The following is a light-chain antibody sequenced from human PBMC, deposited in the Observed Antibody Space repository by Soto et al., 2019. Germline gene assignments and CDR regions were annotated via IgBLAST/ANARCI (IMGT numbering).Light chain of an antibody. Sequence: IVLTQSPGTLSLSPGEGATLSCRASQTFXSSHRAWYQQNPGQAPRLRTDDASSRATDSPDRLSGSGSGTDFTLTISRLEPDDFAVYYCQQYGGAPRTFGQGTKVEIK. CDR2: DAS. V-gene: IGKV3-20*01. CDR3: QQYGGAPRT. J-gene: IGKJ1*01. CDR1: QTFXSSH.